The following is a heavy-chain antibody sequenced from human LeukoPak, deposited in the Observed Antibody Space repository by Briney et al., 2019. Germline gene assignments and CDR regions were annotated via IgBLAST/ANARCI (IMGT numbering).Heavy chain of an antibody. D-gene: IGHD6-13*01. Sequence: ASVKVSCKASGYTFTSYGISWVRQAPGQGLEWMGWISAYNGSTNYAQKLQGRVTMTTDTSTSTAYMELRSLRSDDTAVYYCARDGQQQLVLYYYYYGMDVWGQGTTVTVSS. CDR3: ARDGQQQLVLYYYYYGMDV. CDR2: ISAYNGST. CDR1: GYTFTSYG. J-gene: IGHJ6*02. V-gene: IGHV1-18*01.